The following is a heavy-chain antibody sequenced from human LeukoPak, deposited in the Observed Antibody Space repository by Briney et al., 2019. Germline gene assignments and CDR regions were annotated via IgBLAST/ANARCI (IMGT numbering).Heavy chain of an antibody. Sequence: GGSLRLSCAASGFTFDDYGMSWVRQAPGKGLEWVSGINWNGGSTGCADSVKGRFTISRDNAKNSLYLQMNSLRAEDTALYHCARRGNYYYGMDVWGQGTTVTVSS. V-gene: IGHV3-20*01. J-gene: IGHJ6*02. CDR2: INWNGGST. CDR3: ARRGNYYYGMDV. CDR1: GFTFDDYG. D-gene: IGHD2/OR15-2a*01.